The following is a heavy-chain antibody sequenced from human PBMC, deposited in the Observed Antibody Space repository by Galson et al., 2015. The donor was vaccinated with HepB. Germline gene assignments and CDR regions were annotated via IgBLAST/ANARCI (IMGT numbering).Heavy chain of an antibody. J-gene: IGHJ4*02. CDR1: GYTFTSYG. Sequence: SVKVSCKASGYTFTSYGISWVRQAPGQGLEWMGWISAYNGNTNYAQKLQGRVTMTTDTSTSTAYMELRSLRSDDTAVYYCARRYYDSSGYYYFDDWGQGTLVTVSS. V-gene: IGHV1-18*04. CDR2: ISAYNGNT. CDR3: ARRYYDSSGYYYFDD. D-gene: IGHD3-22*01.